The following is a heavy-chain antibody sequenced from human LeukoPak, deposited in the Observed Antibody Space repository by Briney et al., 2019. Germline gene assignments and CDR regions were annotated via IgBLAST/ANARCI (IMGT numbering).Heavy chain of an antibody. J-gene: IGHJ6*02. V-gene: IGHV4-34*01. CDR3: ARLLGSGRLTIFGVVTPYYYYGMDV. CDR1: GGSFSGYY. CDR2: INHSGST. Sequence: SETLSLTCTVYGGSFSGYYWSWIRQPPGKGLEWIGEINHSGSTNYNPSLKSRVTISVDTSKNQFSLKLSSVTAADTAVYYCARLLGSGRLTIFGVVTPYYYYGMDVWGQGTTVTVSS. D-gene: IGHD3-3*01.